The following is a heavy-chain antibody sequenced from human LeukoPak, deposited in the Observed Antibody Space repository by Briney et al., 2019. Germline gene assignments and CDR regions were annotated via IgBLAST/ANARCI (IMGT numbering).Heavy chain of an antibody. Sequence: PSETLSLTCAVYGGSFSGYYWSWIRQPAGKGLEWIGRIYTSGSTNYNPSLKSRVTISVDTSKNQFTLKLSSVTAADTAVYYCARDLPIWDYGSGSYFLDYWGQGTLVTVSS. CDR1: GGSFSGYY. J-gene: IGHJ4*02. V-gene: IGHV4-4*07. D-gene: IGHD3-10*01. CDR3: ARDLPIWDYGSGSYFLDY. CDR2: IYTSGST.